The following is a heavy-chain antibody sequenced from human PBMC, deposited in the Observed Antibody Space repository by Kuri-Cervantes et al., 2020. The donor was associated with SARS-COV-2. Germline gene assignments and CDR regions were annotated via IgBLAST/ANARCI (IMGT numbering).Heavy chain of an antibody. Sequence: SETLSLTCAVYGGSFSGYYWSWIRQPPGKGLEWIGEINHSGSTNYNPSLKSRVTISVDTSKNQFSLKLSSVTAADTAVYYCARAAYCSGGCCYTSWANINWFDPWGQGTLVTVSS. CDR3: ARAAYCSGGCCYTSWANINWFDP. D-gene: IGHD2-15*01. CDR1: GGSFSGYY. V-gene: IGHV4-34*01. CDR2: INHSGST. J-gene: IGHJ5*02.